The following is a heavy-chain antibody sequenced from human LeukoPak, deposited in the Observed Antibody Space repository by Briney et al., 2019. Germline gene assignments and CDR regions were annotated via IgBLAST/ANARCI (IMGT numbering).Heavy chain of an antibody. CDR2: IYHSGST. Sequence: PSETLSLTCAVSGGSISSNNWWNWVRQPPGKGLGWIGEIYHSGSTNYNPSLKSRVTISVDKSKNQFSLKLNSVTAADTAVYYCARERVSGAVFDYWGQGTLVTVSS. D-gene: IGHD6-25*01. CDR3: ARERVSGAVFDY. V-gene: IGHV4-4*02. CDR1: GGSISSNNW. J-gene: IGHJ4*02.